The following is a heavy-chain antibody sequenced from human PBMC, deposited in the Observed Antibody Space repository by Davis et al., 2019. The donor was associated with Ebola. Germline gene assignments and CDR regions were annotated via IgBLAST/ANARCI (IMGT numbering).Heavy chain of an antibody. CDR2: IYYSGST. CDR3: ASGAGVRGVIISGKIDY. Sequence: SETLSLTCTVSGGSISSYYWSWIRQPPGKGLEWIGYIYYSGSTNYNPSLKSRVTMSVDTSKNQFSLKLSSATAADTAVYYCASGAGVRGVIISGKIDYWGQGTLVTVSS. CDR1: GGSISSYY. V-gene: IGHV4-59*12. J-gene: IGHJ4*02. D-gene: IGHD3-10*01.